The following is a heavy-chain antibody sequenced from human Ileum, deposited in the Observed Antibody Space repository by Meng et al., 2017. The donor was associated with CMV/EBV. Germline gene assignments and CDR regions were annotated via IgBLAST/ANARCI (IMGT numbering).Heavy chain of an antibody. CDR1: GFSLSTNGVG. D-gene: IGHD3-3*01. Sequence: SGPTLVKPTQTLTLTCTLSGFSLSTNGVGVVWIRQPPGKALEGLALIYSNDGKRYRPSLKSRLTITKDTSKNQVVLTMTNRDPVDTATYYCARLNDFWSGHLDYFDYWGQGTLVTVSS. J-gene: IGHJ4*02. V-gene: IGHV2-5*01. CDR3: ARLNDFWSGHLDYFDY. CDR2: IYSNDGK.